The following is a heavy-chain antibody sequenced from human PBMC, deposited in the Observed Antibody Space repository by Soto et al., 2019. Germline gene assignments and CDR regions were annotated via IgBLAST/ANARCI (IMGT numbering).Heavy chain of an antibody. Sequence: GESLRLWFSSSGLYVSGPPMNVVLQYQGKGLEWVSAISGSGSDTYYADSVKGRFTISRDNSISTLFLQMNSLRTEDTAVYYCAHPRGYGVFDAYDIWGQGEMVNGS. CDR3: AHPRGYGVFDAYDI. J-gene: IGHJ3*02. CDR2: ISGSGSDT. V-gene: IGHV3-23*01. D-gene: IGHD4-17*01. CDR1: GLYVSGPP.